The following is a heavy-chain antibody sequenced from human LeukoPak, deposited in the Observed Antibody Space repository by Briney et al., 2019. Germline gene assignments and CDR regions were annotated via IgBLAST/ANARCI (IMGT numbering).Heavy chain of an antibody. CDR1: GGSISSSNW. V-gene: IGHV4-4*02. CDR2: IYHSGST. D-gene: IGHD6-25*01. J-gene: IGHJ2*01. CDR3: ARGSDWASYWYLDL. Sequence: PSETLSLTCAVPGGSISSSNWWSWVRQPPGKGLEWIGEIYHSGSTNYNSPLKSRVTISIDKSNNQFSLKLDSVTAADTAVYYCARGSDWASYWYLDLWGRGTLVSVSS.